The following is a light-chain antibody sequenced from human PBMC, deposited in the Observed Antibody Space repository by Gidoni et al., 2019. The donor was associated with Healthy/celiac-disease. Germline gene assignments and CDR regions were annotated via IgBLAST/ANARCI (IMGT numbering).Light chain of an antibody. V-gene: IGKV4-1*01. Sequence: INCKSSQSVLYSSNNKNYLAWYQQKPGQPPKLLIYWASTRESGVPDRFSGSGSGTDFTLTISSLQAEDVAVYYCQQYYSTPWTFGQGTKVEIK. J-gene: IGKJ1*01. CDR1: QSVLYSSNNKNY. CDR2: WAS. CDR3: QQYYSTPWT.